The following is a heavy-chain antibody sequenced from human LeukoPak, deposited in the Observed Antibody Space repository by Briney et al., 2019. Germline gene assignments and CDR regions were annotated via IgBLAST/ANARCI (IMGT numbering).Heavy chain of an antibody. CDR3: ASWRGAYGQDWGFDY. CDR2: SFYSGST. V-gene: IGHV4-39*01. J-gene: IGHJ4*02. D-gene: IGHD3-3*01. Sequence: SETLSLSFTVSGGSISSRQDYSGWIRQPPGKGPEWTESSFYSGSTYYNPYVKNRLAISVDTSKNQFSLKLSSVTAADTAVYYCASWRGAYGQDWGFDYWGQGTLVTVSS. CDR1: GGSISSRQDY.